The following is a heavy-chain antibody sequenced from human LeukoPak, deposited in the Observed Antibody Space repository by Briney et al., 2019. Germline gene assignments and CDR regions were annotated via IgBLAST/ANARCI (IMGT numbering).Heavy chain of an antibody. CDR2: INPNSGGT. D-gene: IGHD3-22*01. CDR1: GYTFTGYY. J-gene: IGHJ3*02. CDR3: ARASPVVYDAFDI. V-gene: IGHV1-2*02. Sequence: GASVMVSCKASGYTFTGYYMHWVRQAPGQGLEWMGWINPNSGGTNYAQKFQGRVTMTRDTSISTAYMELSRLRSDDTAVYYCARASPVVYDAFDIWGQGTMVTVSS.